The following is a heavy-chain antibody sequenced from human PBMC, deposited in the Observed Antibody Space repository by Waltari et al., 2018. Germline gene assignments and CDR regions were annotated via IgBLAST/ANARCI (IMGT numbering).Heavy chain of an antibody. CDR1: GFTFSSYW. CDR2: IKQDGSEK. V-gene: IGHV3-7*01. Sequence: EVQLVESGGGLVQPGGSLRLSCAASGFTFSSYWMSWVRQAPGKGLEWVANIKQDGSEKYYVDSVKGRFTISRDNAKNSLYLQMNSLRAEDTAVYYCARDTLRGHDAFDIWGQGTMVTVSS. CDR3: ARDTLRGHDAFDI. D-gene: IGHD3-10*01. J-gene: IGHJ3*02.